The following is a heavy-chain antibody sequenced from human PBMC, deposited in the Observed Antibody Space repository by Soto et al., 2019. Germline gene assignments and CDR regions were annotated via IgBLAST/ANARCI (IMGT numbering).Heavy chain of an antibody. CDR2: IIPIVETP. D-gene: IGHD3-22*01. Sequence: QVQLVQSGAEVKKPGSSMKVSCKASGGTFNSYDINWVRQAPGQGREWMGGIIPIVETPKYAQKFQGRVTITADESTNTVYMELSSLRSEDTAMYYCARLSRPNYYDTSGFFKANWFDPWGQGTLVTVSS. J-gene: IGHJ5*02. CDR3: ARLSRPNYYDTSGFFKANWFDP. CDR1: GGTFNSYD. V-gene: IGHV1-69*01.